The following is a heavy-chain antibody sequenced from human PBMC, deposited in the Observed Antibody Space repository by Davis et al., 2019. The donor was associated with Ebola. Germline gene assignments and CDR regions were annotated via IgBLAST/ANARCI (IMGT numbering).Heavy chain of an antibody. J-gene: IGHJ6*02. CDR1: GFTFSSYG. D-gene: IGHD6-19*01. Sequence: GESLKISCAASGFTFSSYGMHWVRQAPGKGLEWVAVISYDGSNKYYADSVKGRFTISRDNSKNTLYLQMNSLRAEDTAVYYCARDSAVYYYYGMDVWGQGTTVTVSS. CDR3: ARDSAVYYYYGMDV. CDR2: ISYDGSNK. V-gene: IGHV3-30*03.